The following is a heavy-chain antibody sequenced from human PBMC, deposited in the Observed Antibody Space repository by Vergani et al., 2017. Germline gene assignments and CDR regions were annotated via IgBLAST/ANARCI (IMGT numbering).Heavy chain of an antibody. J-gene: IGHJ3*02. CDR1: GSSISSGSYY. CDR3: ARDPKLVGDAFDI. V-gene: IGHV4-61*02. Sequence: QVQLQESGPGLVKPSQTLSLTCTVSGSSISSGSYYWSWIRQPAGKGLEWIGRIYTSGSTNYNSSLKSRVTISVDTSKNQFSLKLSSVTAADTAVYYCARDPKLVGDAFDIWGQGTMVTVSS. CDR2: IYTSGST. D-gene: IGHD6-13*01.